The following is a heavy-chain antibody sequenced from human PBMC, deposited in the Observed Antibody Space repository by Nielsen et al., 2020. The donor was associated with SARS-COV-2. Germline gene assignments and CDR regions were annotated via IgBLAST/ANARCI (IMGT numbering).Heavy chain of an antibody. D-gene: IGHD3-22*01. Sequence: GESLKISCAASGFTFSSYAMSWVRQAPGKGLEWVSAISGSGGSTYYADSVRGRFTISRDNSKNTLYLQMDSLRAEDTAVYYCARSSSSAYHGFDSWGQGTLVTVSS. V-gene: IGHV3-23*01. J-gene: IGHJ4*02. CDR2: ISGSGGST. CDR3: ARSSSSAYHGFDS. CDR1: GFTFSSYA.